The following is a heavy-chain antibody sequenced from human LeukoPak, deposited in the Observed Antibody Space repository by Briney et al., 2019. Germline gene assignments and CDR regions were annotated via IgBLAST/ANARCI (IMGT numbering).Heavy chain of an antibody. CDR1: GGSISSYY. J-gene: IGHJ6*02. V-gene: IGHV4-59*01. Sequence: PSETLSLTCTVSGGSISSYYWSWIRQPPGKGLEWIGYIYYSGSTNYNPSLKSRVTISVDTSKNQFSLKLSSVTAADTAVYYCARDASIAARDPRHNYYYYGMDVWGQGTTVTVSS. CDR2: IYYSGST. D-gene: IGHD6-6*01. CDR3: ARDASIAARDPRHNYYYYGMDV.